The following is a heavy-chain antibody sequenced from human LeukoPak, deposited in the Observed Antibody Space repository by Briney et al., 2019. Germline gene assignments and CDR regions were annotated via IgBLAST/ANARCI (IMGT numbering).Heavy chain of an antibody. CDR3: ARDWVGATNYFDY. D-gene: IGHD1-26*01. CDR1: GGSISNCY. CDR2: IYYSGST. J-gene: IGHJ4*02. Sequence: PSETLSLTCTVSGGSISNCYWSWIRQPPGKGLAWIGYIYYSGSTNYNPSLKSRVTISVDTSKNQFSLKLSSVTAADTAVYYCARDWVGATNYFDYWGQGTLVTVSS. V-gene: IGHV4-59*01.